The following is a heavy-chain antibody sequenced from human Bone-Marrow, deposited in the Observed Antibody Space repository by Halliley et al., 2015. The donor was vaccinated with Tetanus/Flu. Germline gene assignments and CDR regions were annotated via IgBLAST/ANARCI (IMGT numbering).Heavy chain of an antibody. CDR2: IYPDGST. Sequence: IRKIYPDGSTFYGPSLKSRVPISVDASKNKFSLELRSGTAADTALYYCARRPWGVSGSCVGYWGQGILVTVSA. V-gene: IGHV4-39*01. CDR3: ARRPWGVSGSCVGY. J-gene: IGHJ4*02. D-gene: IGHD1-26*01.